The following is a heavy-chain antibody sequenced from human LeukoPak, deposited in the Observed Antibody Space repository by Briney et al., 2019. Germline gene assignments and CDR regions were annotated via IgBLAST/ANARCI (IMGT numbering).Heavy chain of an antibody. CDR1: GYSISSGYY. Sequence: SETLSLTCAVSGYSISSGYYWGWIRQPPGKGLEWIGYIYHSGSTNYNPSLKSRVTISVDTSKNQFSLKLSSVTAADTAVYYCARDDGGKDFDYWGQGTLVTVSS. CDR3: ARDDGGKDFDY. CDR2: IYHSGST. D-gene: IGHD4-23*01. J-gene: IGHJ4*02. V-gene: IGHV4-38-2*02.